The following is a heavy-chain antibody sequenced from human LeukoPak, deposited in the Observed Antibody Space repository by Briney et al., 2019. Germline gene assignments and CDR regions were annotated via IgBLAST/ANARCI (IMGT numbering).Heavy chain of an antibody. D-gene: IGHD6-13*01. CDR3: ARGAAVDY. CDR1: GFTVSSNY. V-gene: IGHV3-30-3*01. J-gene: IGHJ4*02. CDR2: ISYDGSNK. Sequence: GGSLRLSCAASGFTVSSNYMSWVRQAPGKGLEWVAVISYDGSNKYYADSVKGRFTISRDNSKNTLYLQMNSLRAEDTAVYYCARGAAVDYWGQGTLVTVSS.